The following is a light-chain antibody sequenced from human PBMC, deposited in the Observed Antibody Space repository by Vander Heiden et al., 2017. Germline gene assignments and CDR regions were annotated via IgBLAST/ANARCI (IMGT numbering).Light chain of an antibody. CDR3: QQYGSSPFT. J-gene: IGKJ2*01. CDR2: GAS. Sequence: DILFTPSHGTLSLSPGESATLSCRASQSVNNNYLAWYQQKPGQAPRVLIYGASSRATGIPVRFSGSGSGTDFTLTISRLEPEDFAVYSCQQYGSSPFTFGQGTKLEIK. V-gene: IGKV3-20*01. CDR1: QSVNNNY.